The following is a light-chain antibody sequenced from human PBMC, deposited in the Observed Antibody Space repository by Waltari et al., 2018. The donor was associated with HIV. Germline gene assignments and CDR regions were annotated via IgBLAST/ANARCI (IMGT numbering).Light chain of an antibody. CDR1: QTVSNNY. V-gene: IGKV3-20*01. CDR2: GAS. J-gene: IGKJ2*03. Sequence: EIVLTQSPGSLSLSPGGRATLSCRASQTVSNNYLAWYYQKPGQAPRLLIYGASTRATGIPDRVSGSGSGTDFTLTISRLEPEDFAVYYCQQYVTTLYSFGQGTKLEIK. CDR3: QQYVTTLYS.